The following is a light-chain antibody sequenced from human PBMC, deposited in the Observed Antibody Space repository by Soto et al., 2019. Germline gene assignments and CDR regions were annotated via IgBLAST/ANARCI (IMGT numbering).Light chain of an antibody. J-gene: IGLJ1*01. CDR1: SGHSNYA. V-gene: IGLV4-69*01. Sequence: QLVLTQSPSASASLEASVKLTCTLSSGHSNYAIAWHQQQPEKGPRYLMKVNSDGSHRKGDGIPDRFSGSSSGAQRYLTISSLQSEDEADYYCQTWGTGIRVFGTGTKVTVL. CDR2: VNSDGSH. CDR3: QTWGTGIRV.